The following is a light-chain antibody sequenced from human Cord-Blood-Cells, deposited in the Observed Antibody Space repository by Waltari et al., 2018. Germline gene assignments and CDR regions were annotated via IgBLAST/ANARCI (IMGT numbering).Light chain of an antibody. CDR2: WAS. Sequence: DIMMTQSPDSLAVSLGERATINCKSSQSVLYSSNNKNYLAWYQQKPGQPPTRLIYWASTRESGVPDRFSGSGSGTDFTLTISSLQAEDVAVYYCQQYYSTPYTFGQGTKLEIK. V-gene: IGKV4-1*01. J-gene: IGKJ2*01. CDR3: QQYYSTPYT. CDR1: QSVLYSSNNKNY.